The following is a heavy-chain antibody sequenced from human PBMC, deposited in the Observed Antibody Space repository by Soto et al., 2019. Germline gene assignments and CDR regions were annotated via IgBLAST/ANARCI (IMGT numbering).Heavy chain of an antibody. V-gene: IGHV4-31*03. D-gene: IGHD3-3*01. CDR3: ARDRNYDFWSGSFAYYGMDV. CDR1: GGSISSGGYY. Sequence: PSETLSLTCTVSGGSISSGGYYWSWIRHHPGKGLEWIGYIYYSGSTYYNPSLKSRVTISVDTSKNQFSLKLSSVTAADTAVYYCARDRNYDFWSGSFAYYGMDVWGQGTTVTVS. J-gene: IGHJ6*02. CDR2: IYYSGST.